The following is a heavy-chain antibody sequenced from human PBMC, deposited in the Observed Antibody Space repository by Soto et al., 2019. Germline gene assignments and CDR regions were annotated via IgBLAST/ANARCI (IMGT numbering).Heavy chain of an antibody. J-gene: IGHJ5*02. V-gene: IGHV1-24*01. CDR2: FDPEDGET. CDR1: GYTLTELS. D-gene: IGHD3-22*01. Sequence: ASVKVSCKXSGYTLTELSMHWVRQAPGKGLEWMGGFDPEDGETIYAQKFQGRVTMTEDTSTDTAYMELSSLRSEDTAVYYCASYYYDSSGPGGHNWFDPWGQGTLVTVSS. CDR3: ASYYYDSSGPGGHNWFDP.